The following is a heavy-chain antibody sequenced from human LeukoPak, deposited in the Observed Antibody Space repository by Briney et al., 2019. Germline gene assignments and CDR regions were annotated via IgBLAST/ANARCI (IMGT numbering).Heavy chain of an antibody. Sequence: SETLSLTCTVSGGSISSYYWSWIRQPPGKGLEWIGYIHYSGSTSYNPSLKSRVTISVDTSKNQISLKVRSATAADTAVYYCARGQRQWLPNYYYYYMDVWGKGTTVTISS. CDR2: IHYSGST. J-gene: IGHJ6*03. CDR1: GGSISSYY. V-gene: IGHV4-59*01. CDR3: ARGQRQWLPNYYYYYMDV. D-gene: IGHD6-19*01.